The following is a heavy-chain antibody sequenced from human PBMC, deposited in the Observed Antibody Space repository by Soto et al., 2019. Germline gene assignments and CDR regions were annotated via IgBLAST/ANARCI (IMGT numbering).Heavy chain of an antibody. CDR3: ARDPYDSSGYYFSYFDY. Sequence: GGSLRLSCAASGFTFSSYGMHWVRQAPGKGLEWVAVIWYDGSNKYYADSVKGRFTISRDNSKNTLYLQMNSLRAEDTAVYYCARDPYDSSGYYFSYFDYWGQGTLVTVSS. CDR2: IWYDGSNK. D-gene: IGHD3-22*01. J-gene: IGHJ4*02. CDR1: GFTFSSYG. V-gene: IGHV3-33*01.